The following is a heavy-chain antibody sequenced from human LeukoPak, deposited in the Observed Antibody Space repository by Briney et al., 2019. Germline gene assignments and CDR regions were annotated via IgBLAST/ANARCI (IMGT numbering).Heavy chain of an antibody. V-gene: IGHV1-69*04. J-gene: IGHJ4*02. Sequence: GASVKVSCKASGGTFSSYAISWVRQAPGQGLEWMGRIIPILGIANYAQKFQGRVTITADKSTSTAYMELSSLRSEDTAVYYCAGSEDSSGYYFVYWGQGTLVTVSS. D-gene: IGHD3-22*01. CDR2: IIPILGIA. CDR3: AGSEDSSGYYFVY. CDR1: GGTFSSYA.